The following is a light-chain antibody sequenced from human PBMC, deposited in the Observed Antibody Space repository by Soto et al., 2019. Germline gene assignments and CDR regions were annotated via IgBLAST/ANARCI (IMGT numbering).Light chain of an antibody. CDR3: QQRSNWPLT. CDR2: DAS. J-gene: IGKJ4*01. V-gene: IGKV3-11*01. CDR1: QSVDSN. Sequence: EILMTQSPATLSVSPGERATLSCRASQSVDSNLAWYQQKPGQAPRLLIYDASNRATGIPARFSGSGSETDFTLTISSLEPADFAVYYCQQRSNWPLTFGGGTKVDIK.